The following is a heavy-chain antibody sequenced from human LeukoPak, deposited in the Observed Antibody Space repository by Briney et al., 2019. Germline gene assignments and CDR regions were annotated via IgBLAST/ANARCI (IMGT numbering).Heavy chain of an antibody. Sequence: GGSLRLSCEASGFTFSSNAMSWVRQAPGKGLEWVSAISGSGGSTYYADSVKGRFTISRDNSKNTLYLQMNSLRAEDTAVYHCAKDQATYCSGGSCGGLDVWGQGTTVTVSS. D-gene: IGHD2-15*01. CDR2: ISGSGGST. CDR1: GFTFSSNA. J-gene: IGHJ6*02. V-gene: IGHV3-23*01. CDR3: AKDQATYCSGGSCGGLDV.